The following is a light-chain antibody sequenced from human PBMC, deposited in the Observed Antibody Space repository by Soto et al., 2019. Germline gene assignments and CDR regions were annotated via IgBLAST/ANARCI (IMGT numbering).Light chain of an antibody. CDR3: CSYAGSYTL. Sequence: QSVLTQPRSVSGSPGQSVTISCTGTSSDVGGYNFVSWYQQHPGKAPKLIIYDVSQWPSEVPDRFSASKSGNTASLTISGLQAEDEADYYCCSYAGSYTLFGGGTKLTVL. CDR2: DVS. CDR1: SSDVGGYNF. J-gene: IGLJ2*01. V-gene: IGLV2-11*01.